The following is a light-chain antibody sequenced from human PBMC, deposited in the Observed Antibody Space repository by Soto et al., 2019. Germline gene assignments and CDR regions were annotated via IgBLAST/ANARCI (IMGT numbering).Light chain of an antibody. CDR3: QQYNNGPRT. J-gene: IGKJ1*01. CDR2: GAS. V-gene: IGKV3-15*01. Sequence: EIVMTQSPATLSVSPGERATLSCRASQSVSSNSAWYQQKPGQPPRLLIYGASTRATCIPARFSGSGSGTEITLSISSLQSEDFAVYYCQQYNNGPRTFGQGTKVEIK. CDR1: QSVSSN.